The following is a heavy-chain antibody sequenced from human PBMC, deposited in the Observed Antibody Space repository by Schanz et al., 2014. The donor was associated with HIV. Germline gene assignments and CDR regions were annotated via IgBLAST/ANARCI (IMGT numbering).Heavy chain of an antibody. Sequence: QVHLVESGGGVVQPGRSLRLSCAASGFTFSRDGMNWVRQAPGKGLECVAVISYDGSNEYYADSVKGRFTISRDNYRNTLSLQMNSLRVEDTAVYYCARVANWDYYGMDVWGRGTTVTVSS. D-gene: IGHD3-16*01. V-gene: IGHV3-30*03. CDR3: ARVANWDYYGMDV. J-gene: IGHJ6*02. CDR2: ISYDGSNE. CDR1: GFTFSRDG.